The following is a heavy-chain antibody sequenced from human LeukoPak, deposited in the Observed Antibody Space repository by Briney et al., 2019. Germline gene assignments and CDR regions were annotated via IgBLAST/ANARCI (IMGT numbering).Heavy chain of an antibody. CDR2: INPNTSAT. V-gene: IGHV1-2*02. D-gene: IGHD3-10*01. CDR3: VRDGGSGSPYDF. Sequence: ASVKVSCKASGYTFTHYFAHWVRQAPGQGLQWMGWINPNTSATSYPQKFQGRVTITGDTSISTAYMELRSLRSDDTAIYYCVRDGGSGSPYDFWGQGTLVTVSS. CDR1: GYTFTHYF. J-gene: IGHJ4*02.